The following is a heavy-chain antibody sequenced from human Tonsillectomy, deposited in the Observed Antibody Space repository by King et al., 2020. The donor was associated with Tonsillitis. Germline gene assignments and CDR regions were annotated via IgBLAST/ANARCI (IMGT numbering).Heavy chain of an antibody. D-gene: IGHD3-22*01. V-gene: IGHV4-39*01. J-gene: IGHJ4*02. CDR2: VYFSGCT. CDR1: GGSISSSSYY. CDR3: ARHPRGGLLLFGKDIQFDY. Sequence: LQLQESGPGLVKPSETLSLTCTVSGGSISSSSYYWGWSRQPPGKGLEWIGSVYFSGCTYYNPSLRSRVTISVDMSKNEFSLKRSSVTAADTAGFFCARHPRGGLLLFGKDIQFDYWGQGTLVTVSS.